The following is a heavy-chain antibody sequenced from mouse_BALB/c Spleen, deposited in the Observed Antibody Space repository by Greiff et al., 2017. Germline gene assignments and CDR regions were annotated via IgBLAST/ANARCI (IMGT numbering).Heavy chain of an antibody. D-gene: IGHD3-2*02. J-gene: IGHJ2*01. CDR2: IDPFNGGT. Sequence: VQLKQSGPELMKPGASVKISCKASGYSFTSYYMHWVKQSHGKSLEWIGYIDPFNGGTSYNQKFKGKATLTVDKSSSTGYMHLSSLTSEDSAVYYCARAVGQAFDYWGQGTTLTVSS. V-gene: IGHV1S135*01. CDR3: ARAVGQAFDY. CDR1: GYSFTSYY.